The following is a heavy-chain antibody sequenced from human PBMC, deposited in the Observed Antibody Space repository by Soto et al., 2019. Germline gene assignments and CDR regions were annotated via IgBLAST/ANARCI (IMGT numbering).Heavy chain of an antibody. CDR1: GFNFNNYG. J-gene: IGHJ4*02. CDR2: VSKSDYT. CDR3: AREDSIIIPAVSDF. Sequence: VGSLRLSCAVSGFNFNNYGINWVRQAPGKGLEWVSSVSKSDYTYYSDSVKGRFTISRDNAKNSVSLQMNTLRAEDTAVYYCAREDSIIIPAVSDFWGQGTLVTVSS. D-gene: IGHD2-2*01. V-gene: IGHV3-21*01.